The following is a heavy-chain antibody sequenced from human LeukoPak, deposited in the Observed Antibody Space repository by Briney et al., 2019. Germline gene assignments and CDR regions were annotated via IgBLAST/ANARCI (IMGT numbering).Heavy chain of an antibody. J-gene: IGHJ4*02. CDR1: GASVSSASYY. V-gene: IGHV4-61*01. CDR2: FYYSGST. Sequence: PLETLSLTCTVSGASVSSASYYWSWIRQPPGKGLEWIGYFYYSGSTNYNPSLKSRVTISVDTSKNQFSLKLSSVTAADTAVYYCARTPVTTSLSFDYWGRGTLVTVSS. D-gene: IGHD4-17*01. CDR3: ARTPVTTSLSFDY.